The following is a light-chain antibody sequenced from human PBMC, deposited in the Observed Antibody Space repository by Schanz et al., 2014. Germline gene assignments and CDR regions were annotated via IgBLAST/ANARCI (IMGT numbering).Light chain of an antibody. CDR3: QQYGSSLFT. CDR1: QSVNNNY. CDR2: DAS. J-gene: IGKJ5*01. Sequence: EIVVTQSPATLALSPGERASLSCRASQSVNNNYLAWYQQKPGQAPRLLIYDASTRATGIPDRFSGSGSGTDFTLTISRLEPEDFAVYYCQQYGSSLFTFGQGTRLEIK. V-gene: IGKV3-20*01.